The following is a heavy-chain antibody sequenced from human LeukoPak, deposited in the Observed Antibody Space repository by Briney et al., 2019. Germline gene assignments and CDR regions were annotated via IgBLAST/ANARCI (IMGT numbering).Heavy chain of an antibody. J-gene: IGHJ5*02. V-gene: IGHV3-23*01. CDR3: AKDRRLAAGTQWFDP. D-gene: IGHD6-13*01. Sequence: GGSLRLSCAASGFTLSSYAMSWVRQAPGKGLEWVSAISGSGGSTYYADSVKGRFTISRDNSKNTLYLQMNSLRAEDTAVYYCAKDRRLAAGTQWFDPWGQGTLVTVSS. CDR1: GFTLSSYA. CDR2: ISGSGGST.